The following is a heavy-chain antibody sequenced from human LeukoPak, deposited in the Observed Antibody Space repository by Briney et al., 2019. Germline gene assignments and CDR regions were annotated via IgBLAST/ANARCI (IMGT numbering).Heavy chain of an antibody. V-gene: IGHV4-4*07. D-gene: IGHD3-9*01. CDR1: GVSISSYF. Sequence: SETLSLTCTVSGVSISSYFWSWIRQPAGKGLEWIGRIYASGNTNYNPSLKSRLTMSIDTSKNQFSLRLSSVTDADTAVYYCARGPPYYGILTGYYRDYWGQGTLVTVSS. CDR3: ARGPPYYGILTGYYRDY. J-gene: IGHJ4*02. CDR2: IYASGNT.